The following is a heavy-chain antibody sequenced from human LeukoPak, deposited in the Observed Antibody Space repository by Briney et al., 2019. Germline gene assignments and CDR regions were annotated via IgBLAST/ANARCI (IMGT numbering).Heavy chain of an antibody. D-gene: IGHD1-1*01. V-gene: IGHV3-66*01. CDR1: GFTVSSNY. CDR2: IYSGGST. Sequence: GGSLRLSCAASGFTVSSNYMSWVRQAPGKGLEWVSVIYSGGSTYYADSVKGRFTISRDTSTNTVYLQMNSLRAKDTAVHYCAKVPQWNVDPWGQGTLVTVSS. J-gene: IGHJ5*02. CDR3: AKVPQWNVDP.